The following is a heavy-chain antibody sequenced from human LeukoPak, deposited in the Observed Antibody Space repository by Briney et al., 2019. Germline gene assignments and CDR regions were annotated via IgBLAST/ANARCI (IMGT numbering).Heavy chain of an antibody. Sequence: ASVKVSCKASGYTFSGYYIHWVRQAPGQGLEWVGWINPNSGGTNYAQKFQGRVTMTRDTSITTSYMELSSLTSDDTAVYYCASEPAAAVYFDYWGQGTLVTVSS. CDR3: ASEPAAAVYFDY. CDR1: GYTFSGYY. D-gene: IGHD6-13*01. CDR2: INPNSGGT. J-gene: IGHJ4*02. V-gene: IGHV1-2*02.